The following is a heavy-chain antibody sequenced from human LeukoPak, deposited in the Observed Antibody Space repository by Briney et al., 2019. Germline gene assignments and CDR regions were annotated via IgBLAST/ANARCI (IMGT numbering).Heavy chain of an antibody. D-gene: IGHD3-10*01. CDR2: IIPIFGTA. Sequence: AASVKVSCKASGGTFSSYAISWVRQAPGQGLEWMGGIIPIFGTANYAQKFQGRVTITADESTSTAYMELSSLRSEDTAVYYCARGLWFGELSDAFDIWGQGTMVTVSS. J-gene: IGHJ3*02. CDR3: ARGLWFGELSDAFDI. CDR1: GGTFSSYA. V-gene: IGHV1-69*13.